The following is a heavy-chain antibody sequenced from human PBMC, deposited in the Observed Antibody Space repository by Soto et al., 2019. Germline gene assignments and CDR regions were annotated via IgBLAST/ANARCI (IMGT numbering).Heavy chain of an antibody. Sequence: ASVKVSCKASGYTFTSYGISWVRQAPGQGLEWTGWISAYNGNTNYAQKLQGRVTMTTDTSTSTAYMELRSLRSDDTAVYYCAKDTVTTHYYYYYGMDVWGQGTTVTVSS. CDR3: AKDTVTTHYYYYYGMDV. CDR2: ISAYNGNT. J-gene: IGHJ6*02. D-gene: IGHD4-17*01. V-gene: IGHV1-18*01. CDR1: GYTFTSYG.